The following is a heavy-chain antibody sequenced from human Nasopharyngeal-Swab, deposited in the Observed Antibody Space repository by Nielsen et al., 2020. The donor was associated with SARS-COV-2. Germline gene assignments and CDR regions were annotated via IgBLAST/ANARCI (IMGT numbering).Heavy chain of an antibody. CDR2: IIPLLGIA. CDR1: GGNFSSYA. CDR3: AGGITWAAFDI. J-gene: IGHJ3*02. V-gene: IGHV1-69*04. Sequence: SVKVSCKASGGNFSSYAISWVRQAPGQGLEWMGRIIPLLGIANYAQKFQGRVTITADKSTSTAYMELSSLRSEDTAVYYCAGGITWAAFDIWGQGTMVTVSS. D-gene: IGHD1-14*01.